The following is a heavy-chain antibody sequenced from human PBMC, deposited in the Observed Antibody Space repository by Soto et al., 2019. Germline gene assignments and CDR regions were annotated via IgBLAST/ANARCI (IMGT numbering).Heavy chain of an antibody. V-gene: IGHV3-53*01. D-gene: IGHD2-8*01. Sequence: GSLRLSCAASGFTVSSNYMSWVRQAPGKGLEWVSVIYSGGSTYYADSVKGRFTISRDNSKNTLYLQMNSLRAEDTAVYYCARRVSDYYYGMDAWGQGTTVTVSS. CDR1: GFTVSSNY. J-gene: IGHJ6*02. CDR2: IYSGGST. CDR3: ARRVSDYYYGMDA.